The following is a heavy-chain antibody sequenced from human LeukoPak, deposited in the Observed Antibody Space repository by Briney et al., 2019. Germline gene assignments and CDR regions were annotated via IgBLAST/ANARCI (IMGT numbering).Heavy chain of an antibody. CDR1: GGSISSGGYY. J-gene: IGHJ4*02. D-gene: IGHD1-26*01. CDR2: IYHSGST. V-gene: IGHV4-30-2*01. Sequence: PSETLSLTCTVSGGSISSGGYYWSWIRQPPGKGLEWIGYIYHSGSTYYNPSLKSRVTISVDRSKNQFSLKLSSVTAADTAVYYCARGVGATPEWSQGTLVTVSS. CDR3: ARGVGATPE.